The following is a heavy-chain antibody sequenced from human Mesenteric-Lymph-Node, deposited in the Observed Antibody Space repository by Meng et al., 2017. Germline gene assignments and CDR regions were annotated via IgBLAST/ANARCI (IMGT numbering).Heavy chain of an antibody. Sequence: QVPLVQSGAEVKKPGAHVKVSCKASGGTFSSYAISWVRQAPGQGLEWMGGIIPIFGTANYAQKFQGRVTITADESTSTAYMELSSLRSEDTAVYYCARDPGGSNGWYIGWFDPWGQGTLVTVSS. CDR2: IIPIFGTA. CDR3: ARDPGGSNGWYIGWFDP. J-gene: IGHJ5*02. D-gene: IGHD6-19*01. V-gene: IGHV1-69*01. CDR1: GGTFSSYA.